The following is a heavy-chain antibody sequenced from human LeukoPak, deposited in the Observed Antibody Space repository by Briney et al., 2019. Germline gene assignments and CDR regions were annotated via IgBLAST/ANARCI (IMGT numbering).Heavy chain of an antibody. Sequence: GGSLRLSCAASGFTVSSNYMSWVRQAPGKGLEWVSVIYSGGSTYYADSVKGRSTISRDNSKNTLYLQMNSLRAEDTAVYYCARHSSSSEFDYWGQGTLVTVSS. J-gene: IGHJ4*02. V-gene: IGHV3-66*02. CDR1: GFTVSSNY. CDR3: ARHSSSSEFDY. D-gene: IGHD6-6*01. CDR2: IYSGGST.